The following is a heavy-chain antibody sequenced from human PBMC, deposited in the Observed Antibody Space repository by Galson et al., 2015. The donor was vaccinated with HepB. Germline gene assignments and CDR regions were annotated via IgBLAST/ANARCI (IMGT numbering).Heavy chain of an antibody. Sequence: SLRLSCAASGFTVSNYAMNWVRQAPGKGLEWVSAISGSGATTFYADSVKGRFTISRDISKNTVYLQMNSLRVEDTAVYCCATRSGASGWYSYFQHWGQGTLVTVSS. CDR2: ISGSGATT. CDR3: ATRSGASGWYSYFQH. V-gene: IGHV3-23*01. D-gene: IGHD6-19*01. CDR1: GFTVSNYA. J-gene: IGHJ1*01.